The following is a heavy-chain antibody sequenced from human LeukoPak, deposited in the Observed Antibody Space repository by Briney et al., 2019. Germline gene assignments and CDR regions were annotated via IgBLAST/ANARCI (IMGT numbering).Heavy chain of an antibody. Sequence: ASVKVSCKASGYTFSSYYMHWVRQAPGQGLEWMGIINPTGGSTSYAQEFQGRVTMTRDTSTSTVYMEVSSLRSEDTAVYYCARGGLRYFDWFDYWGQGTLVTVSS. CDR3: ARGGLRYFDWFDY. J-gene: IGHJ4*02. V-gene: IGHV1-46*01. CDR2: INPTGGST. D-gene: IGHD3-9*01. CDR1: GYTFSSYY.